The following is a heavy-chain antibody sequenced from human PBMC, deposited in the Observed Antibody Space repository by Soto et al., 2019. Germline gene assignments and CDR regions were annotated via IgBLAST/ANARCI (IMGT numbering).Heavy chain of an antibody. Sequence: GASVKVSCKASGGTFSSYAISWVRQAPGQGLEWMGGIIPIFGTANYAQKFQGRVTITADESTSTAYMELSSLRSEDTAVYYCASGGPRYYDILTGYSEAYYYYGMDVWGQGTTVTVSS. CDR1: GGTFSSYA. CDR3: ASGGPRYYDILTGYSEAYYYYGMDV. CDR2: IIPIFGTA. V-gene: IGHV1-69*13. J-gene: IGHJ6*02. D-gene: IGHD3-9*01.